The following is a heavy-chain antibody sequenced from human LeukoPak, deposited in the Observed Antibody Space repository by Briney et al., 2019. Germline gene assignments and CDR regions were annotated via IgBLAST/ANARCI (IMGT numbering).Heavy chain of an antibody. CDR3: ARGAKYYDILTGYRGNLALDY. CDR1: GYTFTSCG. J-gene: IGHJ4*02. CDR2: ISAYNGNT. Sequence: ASVKVSCKASGYTFTSCGISWVRQAPGQGLEWMGWISAYNGNTNYAQKLQGRVTMTTDTSTSTAYMELRSLRSDDTAVYYCARGAKYYDILTGYRGNLALDYWGQGTLVTVSS. V-gene: IGHV1-18*04. D-gene: IGHD3-9*01.